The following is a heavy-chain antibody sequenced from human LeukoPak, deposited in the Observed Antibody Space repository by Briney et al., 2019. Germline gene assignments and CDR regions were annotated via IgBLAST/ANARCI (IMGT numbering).Heavy chain of an antibody. CDR1: GFTFSSYA. CDR2: ISGSGGST. J-gene: IGHJ4*02. Sequence: GGSLRLSCAASGFTFSSYAMSWVRQAPGKGLEWVSAISGSGGSTYYADSVKGRFAISRDNSKDTLYLQMNSLRAEDTAVYYCAKHQEGRRIHSSGYYRCWGQGTLVTVSS. V-gene: IGHV3-23*01. D-gene: IGHD3-22*01. CDR3: AKHQEGRRIHSSGYYRC.